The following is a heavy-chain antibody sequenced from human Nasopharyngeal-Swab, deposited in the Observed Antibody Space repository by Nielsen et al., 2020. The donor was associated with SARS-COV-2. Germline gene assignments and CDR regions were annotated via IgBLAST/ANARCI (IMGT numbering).Heavy chain of an antibody. CDR2: ISWNSGSI. CDR1: GFTFDDYA. J-gene: IGHJ4*02. V-gene: IGHV3-9*01. Sequence: GESLKISCAASGFTFDDYAMHWVRQAPGKGLEWVSGISWNSGSIGYADSVKCRFTISRDNAKNSLYLQMNSLRAEDTALYYCAKPIAVAGTGDYWGQGTLVTVSS. CDR3: AKPIAVAGTGDY. D-gene: IGHD6-19*01.